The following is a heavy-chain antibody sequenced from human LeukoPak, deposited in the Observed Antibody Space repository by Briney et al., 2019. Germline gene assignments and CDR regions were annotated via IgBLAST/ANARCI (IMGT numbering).Heavy chain of an antibody. CDR2: ISYDGSNE. D-gene: IGHD6-13*01. J-gene: IGHJ4*02. V-gene: IGHV3-30*04. CDR3: ARDRRYSSSSFLDY. CDR1: AFTFSSYA. Sequence: GGSLRLTCAASAFTFSSYAMCWVRQAPDKGLEWVAVISYDGSNEYYADSVKGRFTISRDNSKNTLYLQMNSLRAEDTAVYYCARDRRYSSSSFLDYWGQGTLVTVSS.